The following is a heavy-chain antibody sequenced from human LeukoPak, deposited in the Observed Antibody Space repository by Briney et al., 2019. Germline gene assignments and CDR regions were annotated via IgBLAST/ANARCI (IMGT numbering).Heavy chain of an antibody. V-gene: IGHV3-7*03. D-gene: IGHD3-3*01. CDR1: GFTFSSYW. J-gene: IGHJ3*02. CDR3: AKTQGGVVIDAFDI. CDR2: IKQDGSEK. Sequence: GGSLRLSCAASGFTFSSYWMSWVRQAPGKGLEWVANIKQDGSEKYYVDSVKGRFTISRDNAKNSLYLQMNSLRAEDTAVYYCAKTQGGVVIDAFDIWGQGTMVTVSS.